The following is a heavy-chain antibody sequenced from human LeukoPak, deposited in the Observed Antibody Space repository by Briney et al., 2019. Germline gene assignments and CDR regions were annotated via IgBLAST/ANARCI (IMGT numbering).Heavy chain of an antibody. CDR2: LNHSGST. CDR1: GGSFSGYY. CDR3: ARDLYYDFWSGPFFDY. D-gene: IGHD3-3*01. Sequence: SETLSLTCAVYGGSFSGYYWSWIRQPPGKGLEWIGELNHSGSTNYNPSLKSRVTISVDTSKNQFSLKLSSVTAADTAVYYCARDLYYDFWSGPFFDYWGQGTLVTVSS. J-gene: IGHJ4*02. V-gene: IGHV4-34*01.